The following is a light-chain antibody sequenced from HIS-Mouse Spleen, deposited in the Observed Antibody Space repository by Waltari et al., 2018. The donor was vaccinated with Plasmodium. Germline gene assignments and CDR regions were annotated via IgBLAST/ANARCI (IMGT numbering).Light chain of an antibody. V-gene: IGLV3-10*01. CDR1: ALPKKY. Sequence: SYELTQPPSVSVSTGQTARITCPGDALPKKYAYWYQQKSGQAPVLVIYEDSKLPSGIPERFSGSSSGTMATLTISGAQVEDEADYYCYSTDSSGNHRVFGGGTKLTVL. J-gene: IGLJ3*02. CDR3: YSTDSSGNHRV. CDR2: EDS.